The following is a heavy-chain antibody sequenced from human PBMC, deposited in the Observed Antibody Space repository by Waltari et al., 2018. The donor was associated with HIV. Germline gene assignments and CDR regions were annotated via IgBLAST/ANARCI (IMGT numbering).Heavy chain of an antibody. CDR3: ARVSALLLSGYYSYFDY. V-gene: IGHV1-2*02. CDR2: IKHNSGGT. CDR1: GYTFTGYY. D-gene: IGHD3-22*01. J-gene: IGHJ4*02. Sequence: QVQLVQSGAEVEKPGASVKVSCKASGYTFTGYYMHWVRQAPGQGLEGMGRIKHNSGGTNNAQEFQCVDAMTLDTSISTAYMELRRLRSDDTAVYYCARVSALLLSGYYSYFDYWGQGTLVTVAS.